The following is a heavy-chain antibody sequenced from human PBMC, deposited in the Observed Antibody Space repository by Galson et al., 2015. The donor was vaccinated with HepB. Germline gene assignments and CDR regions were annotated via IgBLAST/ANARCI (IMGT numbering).Heavy chain of an antibody. D-gene: IGHD4-17*01. Sequence: SLRLSCAASGFTFSSYSMNWVRQAPGKGLKWVSSISSSSSYIYYADSVKGRFTISRDNAKNSLYLQMNSLRAEDTAVYYCAREGPVTKEDLDYGDYVLAYGMDVWGQGTTVTVSS. V-gene: IGHV3-21*01. CDR2: ISSSSSYI. CDR3: AREGPVTKEDLDYGDYVLAYGMDV. J-gene: IGHJ6*02. CDR1: GFTFSSYS.